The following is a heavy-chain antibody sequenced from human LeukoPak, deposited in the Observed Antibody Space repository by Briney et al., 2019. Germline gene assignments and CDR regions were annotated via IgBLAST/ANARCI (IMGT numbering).Heavy chain of an antibody. CDR3: ARVRGGILTGYSYFDY. Sequence: GGSLRLSCAASGFTFSSYAMSWVRQAPGKGLEWVSAISGSGGSTYYADSVKGRFTISRDNAKNSLYLQMNSLRAEDTAVYYCARVRGGILTGYSYFDYWGQGTLVIVSS. J-gene: IGHJ4*02. D-gene: IGHD3-9*01. V-gene: IGHV3-23*01. CDR1: GFTFSSYA. CDR2: ISGSGGST.